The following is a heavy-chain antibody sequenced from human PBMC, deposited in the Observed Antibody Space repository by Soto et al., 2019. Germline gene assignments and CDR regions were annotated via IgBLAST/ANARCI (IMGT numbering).Heavy chain of an antibody. Sequence: SETLSLTCTVSGGSISSDTYYWGWIRQTPEKGLEWIASISYSGSTYYNPTLKSRVSLSVDTSTNHLSLHLSSVTAADTAVYYCARHLRVGAGIALDIWGQGTTVTVSS. J-gene: IGHJ3*02. D-gene: IGHD1-26*01. CDR3: ARHLRVGAGIALDI. V-gene: IGHV4-39*01. CDR2: ISYSGST. CDR1: GGSISSDTYY.